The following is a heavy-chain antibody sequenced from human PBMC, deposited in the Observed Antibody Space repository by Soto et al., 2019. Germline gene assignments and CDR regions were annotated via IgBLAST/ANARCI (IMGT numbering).Heavy chain of an antibody. D-gene: IGHD5-18*01. CDR3: ARDQWIQLWLGPRQWSYYYGMDV. Sequence: HPGGSLRLSCAASGFTFSSYWMHWVRQAPGKGLVWVSRINSDGSSTSYADSVKGRFTISRDNAKNTLYLQMNSLRAEDTAVYYCARDQWIQLWLGPRQWSYYYGMDVWGQGTTVTVSS. CDR1: GFTFSSYW. CDR2: INSDGSST. J-gene: IGHJ6*02. V-gene: IGHV3-74*01.